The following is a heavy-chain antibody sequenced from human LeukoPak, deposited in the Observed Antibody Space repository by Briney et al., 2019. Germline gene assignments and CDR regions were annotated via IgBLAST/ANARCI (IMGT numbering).Heavy chain of an antibody. D-gene: IGHD1-26*01. CDR3: ARAAGGSYSDAFDI. CDR1: GFTFNCYS. CDR2: INSSSSYI. V-gene: IGHV3-21*01. Sequence: GGSLRLSCAASGFTFNCYSMNWVRQAPGKGLEWVSSINSSSSYIYYADSVKGRFTISRDNAKNSLYLQMDSLRAEDTAVYYFARAAGGSYSDAFDIWGQGTMVTVSS. J-gene: IGHJ3*02.